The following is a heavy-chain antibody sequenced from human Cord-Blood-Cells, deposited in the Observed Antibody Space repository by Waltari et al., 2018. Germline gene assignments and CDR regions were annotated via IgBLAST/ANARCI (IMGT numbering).Heavy chain of an antibody. CDR1: GGSFSGYY. V-gene: IGHV4-34*01. D-gene: IGHD3-3*01. CDR3: ARGRVTYYDFWSGGYYYYYYMDV. J-gene: IGHJ6*03. Sequence: QVQLQQWGAGLLKPSETLSLTCAVDGGSFSGYYWSWIRQPPGEGPEWIGEINHSGSTNYNPSLKSRVTISVDTSKNQFSLKLSSVTAADTAVYYCARGRVTYYDFWSGGYYYYYYMDVWGKGTTVTVSS. CDR2: INHSGST.